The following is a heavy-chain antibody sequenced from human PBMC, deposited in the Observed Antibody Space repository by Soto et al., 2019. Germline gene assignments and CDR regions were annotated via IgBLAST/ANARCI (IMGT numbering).Heavy chain of an antibody. D-gene: IGHD1-1*01. CDR2: IYYSGST. Sequence: PSETLSLTCTVSGGSISSYYWSWIRQPPGKGLEWIGYIYYSGSTNYNPSLKSRVTISVDTSKNQFSLKLSSVTAADTAVYYCAILLGERRDYYYYYGMDVWGQGTTVTVSS. CDR1: GGSISSYY. CDR3: AILLGERRDYYYYYGMDV. J-gene: IGHJ6*02. V-gene: IGHV4-59*01.